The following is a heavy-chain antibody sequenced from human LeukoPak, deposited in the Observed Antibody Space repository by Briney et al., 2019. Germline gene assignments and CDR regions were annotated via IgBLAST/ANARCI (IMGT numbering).Heavy chain of an antibody. Sequence: PGGSLRLSCAASGFTFSRNAMSWVRQAPGKGLEWVSAISGSGGSTYYADSVKGRFTISRDNSKNTLYLQMNSLRAEDTAVYYCAKDQGDYDILTGRFDYWGQGTLVTVSS. V-gene: IGHV3-23*01. CDR2: ISGSGGST. CDR1: GFTFSRNA. D-gene: IGHD3-9*01. CDR3: AKDQGDYDILTGRFDY. J-gene: IGHJ4*02.